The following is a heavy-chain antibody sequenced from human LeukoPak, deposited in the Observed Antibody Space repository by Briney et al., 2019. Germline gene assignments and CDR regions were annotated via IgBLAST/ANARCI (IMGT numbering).Heavy chain of an antibody. CDR2: ISGSGDST. Sequence: AGGSLRLSCAASGFTFSNYGMSWVRQAPGRGWEWVSAISGSGDSTYYAGSVKGQFTISRDNSKNTLYLQMNSLRAEDTAVYYCASHYGSGSSNWLDPWGQGTLVTVSS. CDR1: GFTFSNYG. J-gene: IGHJ5*02. V-gene: IGHV3-23*01. CDR3: ASHYGSGSSNWLDP. D-gene: IGHD3-10*01.